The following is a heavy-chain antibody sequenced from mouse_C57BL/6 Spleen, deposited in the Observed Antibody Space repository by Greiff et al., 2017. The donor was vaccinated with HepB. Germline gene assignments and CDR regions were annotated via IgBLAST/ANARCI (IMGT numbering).Heavy chain of an antibody. CDR3: ARRWLPHYYAMDY. J-gene: IGHJ4*01. D-gene: IGHD2-3*01. Sequence: EVQLQQSGPELVKPGASVKISCKASGYPFPDYYMTWVKQSHGRSLEWIGDINPNNGGTSYNQKFKGKATLTVDKSSSTAYMELRSLTSEDSAVYYCARRWLPHYYAMDYWGQGTSVTVSS. V-gene: IGHV1-26*01. CDR2: INPNNGGT. CDR1: GYPFPDYY.